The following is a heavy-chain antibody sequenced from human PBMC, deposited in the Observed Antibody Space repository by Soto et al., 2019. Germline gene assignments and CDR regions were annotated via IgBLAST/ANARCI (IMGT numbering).Heavy chain of an antibody. CDR2: IDPADSST. CDR3: PRLEKWYSSYYGLDG. V-gene: IGHV5-10-1*01. CDR1: GYSFTTYW. Sequence: GASLKISCQGSGYSFTTYWISWVRHMPGKGLEWIGKIDPADSSTNYSLSFQGHITISVDRSINTAHLQFSRLKAADTAVSYCPRLEKWYSSYYGLDGWDQGTMVAVSS. D-gene: IGHD2-15*01. J-gene: IGHJ6*02.